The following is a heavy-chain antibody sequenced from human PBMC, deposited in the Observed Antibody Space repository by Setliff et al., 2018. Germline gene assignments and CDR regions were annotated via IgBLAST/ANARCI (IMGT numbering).Heavy chain of an antibody. CDR3: ARDVRVASSSWFKSAFDI. Sequence: ASETLSLTCTVSGGSISNYYWSWIRQSPGKGLEWIGFIYYNGRSYHNPSFQSRVTMSVDTSKNQFSLKLSSVTAADTAVYYCARDVRVASSSWFKSAFDIWGQGTMVTVSS. CDR2: IYYNGRS. D-gene: IGHD6-13*01. V-gene: IGHV4-59*01. J-gene: IGHJ3*02. CDR1: GGSISNYY.